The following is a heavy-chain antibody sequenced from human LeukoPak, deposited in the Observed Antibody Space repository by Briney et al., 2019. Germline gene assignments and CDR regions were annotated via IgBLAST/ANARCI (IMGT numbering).Heavy chain of an antibody. CDR2: ISAYNGNT. V-gene: IGHV1-18*04. CDR3: ARRATWLEPDAFDI. J-gene: IGHJ3*02. Sequence: ASVKVSCKASGYTFTGYYMHWVRQAPGQGLEWMGWISAYNGNTNYAQKLQGRVTMTTDTSTSTAYMELRSLRSDDTAVYYCARRATWLEPDAFDIWGQGTMVTVSS. CDR1: GYTFTGYY. D-gene: IGHD6-19*01.